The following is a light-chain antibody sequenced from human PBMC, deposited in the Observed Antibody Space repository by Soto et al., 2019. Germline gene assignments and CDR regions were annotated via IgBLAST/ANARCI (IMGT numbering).Light chain of an antibody. CDR1: QSVSNNY. J-gene: IGKJ1*01. CDR2: GAS. CDR3: QQYGSSGT. Sequence: EILLTQSPATLSFSPVERATLSFMASQSVSNNYLAWYQQKPGQAPRLLIYGASNRATGIPDRFSGSGSGTDFTLTISRLEPEDFAVYYCQQYGSSGTFGQGTKVDIK. V-gene: IGKV3-20*01.